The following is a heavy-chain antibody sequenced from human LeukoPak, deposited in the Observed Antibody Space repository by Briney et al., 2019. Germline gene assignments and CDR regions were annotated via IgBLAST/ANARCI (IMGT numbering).Heavy chain of an antibody. J-gene: IGHJ3*02. D-gene: IGHD4-17*01. CDR1: GFTFSSYS. V-gene: IGHV3-48*01. Sequence: PGGSLRLSCAASGFTFSSYSMNWVRQAPGKGLEWVSYISSSSSTIYYADSVKGRFIISRDNAKNSLYLQMNSLRAEDTAVYYCAKDWKDYGDFHTFDIWGQGTVVTVSS. CDR2: ISSSSSTI. CDR3: AKDWKDYGDFHTFDI.